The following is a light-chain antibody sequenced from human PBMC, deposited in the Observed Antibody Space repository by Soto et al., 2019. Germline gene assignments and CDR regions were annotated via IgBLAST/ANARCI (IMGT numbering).Light chain of an antibody. V-gene: IGKV3-15*01. CDR1: HSVGSN. CDR3: QQYKQWPVA. CDR2: GAS. J-gene: IGKJ4*01. Sequence: GMTQSPTTLSVSPGERATLSCRASHSVGSNLAWYQQNPGQAPRLLIYGASTRATGVPARFSGSGSATQFTLTISSLQSEDFGFYYCQQYKQWPVAFGGGTKVDIK.